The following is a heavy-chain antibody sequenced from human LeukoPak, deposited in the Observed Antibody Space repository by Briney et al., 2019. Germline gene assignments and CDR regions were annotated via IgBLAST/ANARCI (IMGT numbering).Heavy chain of an antibody. D-gene: IGHD5-12*01. CDR3: ARDQDSGYGDAFDI. J-gene: IGHJ3*02. CDR1: GFTVSSNY. V-gene: IGHV3-66*01. Sequence: GVSLRLSCAASGFTVSSNYMSWVRQAPGTGLEWGSVIYSGGTTYYADSVKGKFTISRDNSKNTLYLQMNSLRAEDTAVYYCARDQDSGYGDAFDIWGQGTMVTVSS. CDR2: IYSGGTT.